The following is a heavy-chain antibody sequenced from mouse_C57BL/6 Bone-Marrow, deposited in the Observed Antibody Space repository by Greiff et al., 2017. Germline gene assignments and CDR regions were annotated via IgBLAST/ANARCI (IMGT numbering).Heavy chain of an antibody. CDR3: AREAYYGSSYPFPY. J-gene: IGHJ3*01. V-gene: IGHV1-50*01. CDR2: IDPSDSYT. CDR1: GYTFTSYW. D-gene: IGHD1-1*01. Sequence: VQLQQPGAELVKPGASVTLSCKASGYTFTSYWMQWVKQRPGQGLEWIGEIDPSDSYTNYNQKFKGKATLTVDTSSSKAYMQLSSLTSEDSAVYYCAREAYYGSSYPFPYWGKGTLVTVSA.